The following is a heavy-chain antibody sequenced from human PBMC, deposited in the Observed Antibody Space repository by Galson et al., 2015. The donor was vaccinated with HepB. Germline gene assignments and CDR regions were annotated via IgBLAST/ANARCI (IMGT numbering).Heavy chain of an antibody. CDR1: GFSARSNY. J-gene: IGHJ4*02. V-gene: IGHV3-53*01. CDR3: ARDLNY. Sequence: SLRLSCAASGFSARSNYMSWVRQAPGEGLEWVSVTSAAGNTDYAESVKGRFTISRDNSKNTLYLQMNSLRAEDTAVYYCARDLNYWGQGTPVTVSS. CDR2: TSAAGNT.